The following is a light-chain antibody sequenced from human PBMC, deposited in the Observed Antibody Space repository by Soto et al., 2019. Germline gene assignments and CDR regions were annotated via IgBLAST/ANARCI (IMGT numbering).Light chain of an antibody. J-gene: IGLJ1*01. V-gene: IGLV2-14*01. Sequence: SALTQPASVSGSPGQSITISCTGTSSDVGGYNYVSWYQQHPGKAPKLMIYDVSNRPSGVSNRFSGSKSGNTASLTISGLQAEDEADYYCSSYTSSSTYDFGTGTKLTVL. CDR3: SSYTSSSTYD. CDR1: SSDVGGYNY. CDR2: DVS.